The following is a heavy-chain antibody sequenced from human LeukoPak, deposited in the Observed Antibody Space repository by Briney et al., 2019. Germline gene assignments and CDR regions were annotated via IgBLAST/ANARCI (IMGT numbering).Heavy chain of an antibody. Sequence: KPSETLSLTCTVSGGSISSYYWSWIRQPAGKGLEWIGRIYTSGSTNYNPSLKSRVTMSVDTSKNQFSLKLSSVTAADTAVYYCARVINNWNYDYMDVWGKGTTVTVSS. V-gene: IGHV4-4*07. D-gene: IGHD1-20*01. CDR2: IYTSGST. CDR1: GGSISSYY. J-gene: IGHJ6*03. CDR3: ARVINNWNYDYMDV.